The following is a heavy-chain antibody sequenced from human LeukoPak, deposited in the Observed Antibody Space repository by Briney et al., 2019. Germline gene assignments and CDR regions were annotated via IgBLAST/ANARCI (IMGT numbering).Heavy chain of an antibody. Sequence: ASVKVSCKVSGYTLTELSMHWVRQAPGEGLEWMGGFDPEDGETIYAQKFQGRVTMTEDTSTDTAYMELSSLRSEDTAVYYCATGPIVGATAFDYWGQGTLVTVSS. J-gene: IGHJ4*02. D-gene: IGHD1-26*01. CDR1: GYTLTELS. CDR2: FDPEDGET. CDR3: ATGPIVGATAFDY. V-gene: IGHV1-24*01.